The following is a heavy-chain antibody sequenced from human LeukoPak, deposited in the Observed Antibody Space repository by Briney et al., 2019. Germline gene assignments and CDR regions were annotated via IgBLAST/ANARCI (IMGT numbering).Heavy chain of an antibody. V-gene: IGHV4-34*01. CDR1: GGSFSGYY. CDR2: INHSGST. CDR3: ARATYYYDSSGYRGGYYFDY. J-gene: IGHJ4*02. Sequence: KPSETLSLTCAYGGSFSGYYWSWIRQPPGKGLEWIGEINHSGSTNYHPSLKSRVTISVDTSKNQFSLKLSSVTAADTAVYYCARATYYYDSSGYRGGYYFDYWGQGTLVTVSS. D-gene: IGHD3-22*01.